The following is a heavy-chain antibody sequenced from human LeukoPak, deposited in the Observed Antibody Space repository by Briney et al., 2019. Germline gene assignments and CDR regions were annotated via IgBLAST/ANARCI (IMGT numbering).Heavy chain of an antibody. J-gene: IGHJ4*02. CDR2: IYYSGST. CDR3: ARPRRSGSFSTVYYFDY. D-gene: IGHD1-26*01. V-gene: IGHV4-39*01. CDR1: GGSISSSSYY. Sequence: ASETLSLTCTVPGGSISSSSYYWGWIRQPPGKGLEWIGSIYYSGSTYYNPSLKSRVTISVDTSKNQFSLKLSSVTAADTAVYYCARPRRSGSFSTVYYFDYWGQGTLVTVSS.